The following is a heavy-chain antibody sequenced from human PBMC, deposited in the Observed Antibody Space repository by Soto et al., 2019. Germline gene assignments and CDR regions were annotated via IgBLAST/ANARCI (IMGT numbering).Heavy chain of an antibody. V-gene: IGHV3-72*01. Sequence: GGSLRLSCAASGFTFSDHYMDWVRQAPGKGLEWVGRTRNKANSYTTEYAASVKGRFTISRDDSKNSLYLQMNSLKTEDTAVYYCARDLRREATVTHNYYGMDVWGQGTTVTVSS. D-gene: IGHD4-17*01. CDR2: TRNKANSYTT. J-gene: IGHJ6*02. CDR3: ARDLRREATVTHNYYGMDV. CDR1: GFTFSDHY.